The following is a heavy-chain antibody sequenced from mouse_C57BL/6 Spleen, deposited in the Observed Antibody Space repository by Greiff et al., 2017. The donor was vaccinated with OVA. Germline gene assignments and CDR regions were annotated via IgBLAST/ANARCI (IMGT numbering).Heavy chain of an antibody. CDR2: INPNNGGT. CDR3: ARGFAITTVVAGTY. V-gene: IGHV1-22*01. Sequence: EVQLQQSGPELVKPGASVTMSCKASGYTFTDYNMHWVKQSHGKSLEWIGYINPNNGGTSYNQKFKGKATLTVNKSSSTAYMELRCLTSEDSAVYYCARGFAITTVVAGTYWGQGTLVTVAA. D-gene: IGHD1-1*01. J-gene: IGHJ3*01. CDR1: GYTFTDYN.